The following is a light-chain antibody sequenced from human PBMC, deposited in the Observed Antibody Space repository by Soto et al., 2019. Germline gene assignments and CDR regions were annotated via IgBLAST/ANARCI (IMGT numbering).Light chain of an antibody. CDR2: GAS. J-gene: IGKJ1*01. CDR1: QSVTSSF. CDR3: QQYGKSPWT. V-gene: IGKV3-20*01. Sequence: IVLTQSPGTLSLSPGERATLSCRASQSVTSSFLAWYQQNPGQAPRLLIYGASNRATGISDRFSGSGSGTDFTLTISRREPEDFAVYYCQQYGKSPWTFGQGTKVERK.